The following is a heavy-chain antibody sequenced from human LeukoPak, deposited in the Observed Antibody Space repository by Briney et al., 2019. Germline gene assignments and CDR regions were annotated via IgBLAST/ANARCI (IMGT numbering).Heavy chain of an antibody. CDR1: GFTFSSYA. V-gene: IGHV3-30-3*01. D-gene: IGHD2-2*01. CDR2: ISYDGSNK. CDR3: ARERVARGIVVVPAETFDP. Sequence: GRSLRLSCAASGFTFSSYAMHWVRQAPGKGLEWVAVISYDGSNKYYADSVKGRFTISRDNSKNTLYLQMNSLRAEDTAVYYCARERVARGIVVVPAETFDPWGQGTLVTVSS. J-gene: IGHJ5*02.